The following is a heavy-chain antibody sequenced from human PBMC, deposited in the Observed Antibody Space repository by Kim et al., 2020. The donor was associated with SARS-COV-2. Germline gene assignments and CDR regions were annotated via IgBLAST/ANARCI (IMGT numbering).Heavy chain of an antibody. Sequence: ASVKVSCKASGYTFTTHSIHWVRQAPGQGLEWMGIINPSGGSTKYARNFQGRVTMTRDTSTSTVYMDLSGLRSDDTAVYYCAGKLVSAGVDFWGQGTLVTVSS. V-gene: IGHV1-46*01. J-gene: IGHJ4*02. CDR3: AGKLVSAGVDF. CDR1: GYTFTTHS. CDR2: INPSGGST. D-gene: IGHD3-10*01.